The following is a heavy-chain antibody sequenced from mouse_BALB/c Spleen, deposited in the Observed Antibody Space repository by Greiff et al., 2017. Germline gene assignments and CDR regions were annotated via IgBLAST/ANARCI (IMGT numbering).Heavy chain of an antibody. CDR2: IWAGGST. V-gene: IGHV2-9*02. CDR1: GFSLTSYG. CDR3: ARVYYYGSSDY. Sequence: VQGVESGPGLVAPSQSLSITCTVSGFSLTSYGVHWVRQPPGKGLEWLGVIWAGGSTNYNSALMSRLSISKDNSKSQVFLKMNSLQTDDTAMYYCARVYYYGSSDYWGQGTTLTVSS. J-gene: IGHJ2*01. D-gene: IGHD1-1*01.